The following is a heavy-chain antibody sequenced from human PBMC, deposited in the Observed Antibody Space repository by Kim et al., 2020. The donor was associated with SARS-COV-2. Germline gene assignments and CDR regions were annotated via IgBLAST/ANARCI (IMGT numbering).Heavy chain of an antibody. CDR3: ARGCNTASCPAES. V-gene: IGHV1-69*04. D-gene: IGHD2-21*02. J-gene: IGHJ1*01. CDR1: GGSFHTYA. CDR2: IIPIFGIT. Sequence: SVKVSCKASGGSFHTYAVSWVRQAPGHGLEFMGRIIPIFGITKYAQRFQDRLTISADQSTGAVFMEVSRLRSEDTAVYYCARGCNTASCPAESWGPGTLVSVS.